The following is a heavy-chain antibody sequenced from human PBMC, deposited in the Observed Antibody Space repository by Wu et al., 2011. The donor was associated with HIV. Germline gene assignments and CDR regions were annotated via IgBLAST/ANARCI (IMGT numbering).Heavy chain of an antibody. J-gene: IGHJ4*02. CDR2: ITPMFGTA. Sequence: QVQVVQSGAEVKKPGSSVKVSCKTSGGTFSTYAISWVRQAPGQGLEWMGGITPMFGTANYAQKFQGRVTITTDESTSTAYMELSSLRSEDTAVYYXARSLGYCSGGTCLMDYWGQGTLVTVSS. D-gene: IGHD2-15*01. V-gene: IGHV1-69*05. CDR3: ARSLGYCSGGTCLMDY. CDR1: GGTFSTYA.